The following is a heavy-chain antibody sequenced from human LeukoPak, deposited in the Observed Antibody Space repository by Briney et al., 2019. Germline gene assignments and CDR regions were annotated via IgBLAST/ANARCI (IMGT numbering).Heavy chain of an antibody. CDR2: IYPGDSDT. J-gene: IGHJ4*02. CDR3: ARHKSADY. Sequence: GESLNISCKASGYSFTTYWIGWVRQMPGKGLEWMGIIYPGDSDTRYTPSFQGQVTISVDKSISTAYLQWRSLKASDTATYYCARHKSADYWGQGTLVTVCS. V-gene: IGHV5-51*01. CDR1: GYSFTTYW.